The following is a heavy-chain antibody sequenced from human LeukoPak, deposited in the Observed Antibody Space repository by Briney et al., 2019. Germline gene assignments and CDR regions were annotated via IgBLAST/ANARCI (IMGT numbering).Heavy chain of an antibody. Sequence: GASVKVSCQASGYTFTSYYMHWVRQAPGQGLEWMGIINPSGGSTSYAQKFQGRVTMTRDTSTTTVYMELSSLRSEDTAVYYCARTQVDDYGSGSYDYWGQGTLVTVSS. J-gene: IGHJ4*02. D-gene: IGHD3-10*01. V-gene: IGHV1-46*01. CDR1: GYTFTSYY. CDR2: INPSGGST. CDR3: ARTQVDDYGSGSYDY.